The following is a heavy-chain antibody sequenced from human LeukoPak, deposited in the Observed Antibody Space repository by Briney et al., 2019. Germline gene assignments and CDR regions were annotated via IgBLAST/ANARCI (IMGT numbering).Heavy chain of an antibody. Sequence: GGSLRLSCAASGFTFDDYAMHWVRQAPGKGLEWVSLISWDGGSTYYADSVKGRFTISRDNSKNSLYLQMNSLRAEDTALYYCAKDRTYCSGGSCYLRNYYYYMDVWGKGTTVTVSS. CDR3: AKDRTYCSGGSCYLRNYYYYMDV. D-gene: IGHD2-15*01. CDR2: ISWDGGST. CDR1: GFTFDDYA. V-gene: IGHV3-43D*03. J-gene: IGHJ6*03.